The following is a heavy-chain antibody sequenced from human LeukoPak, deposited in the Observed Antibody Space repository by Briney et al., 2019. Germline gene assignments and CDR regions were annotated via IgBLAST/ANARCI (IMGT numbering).Heavy chain of an antibody. CDR3: AREAAQWFGGVFVPFDY. CDR2: ISSSSSYI. J-gene: IGHJ4*02. Sequence: GGSLRLSCAASGFTFSSYRMNRVRQAPGKGLGWVSSISSSSSYIYYADSVKGRFTISRDNAKTSLYLQMNSLRAEDTAVYYCAREAAQWFGGVFVPFDYWGQGTLVIVSS. CDR1: GFTFSSYR. D-gene: IGHD3-16*02. V-gene: IGHV3-21*01.